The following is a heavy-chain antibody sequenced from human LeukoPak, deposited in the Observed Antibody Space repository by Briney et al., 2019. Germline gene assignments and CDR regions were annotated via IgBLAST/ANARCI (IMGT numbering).Heavy chain of an antibody. Sequence: SETLSLTCTVSGGSISSYYWSWIRQPPGKGLEWFGYIYYSGSTYYNPSLKSRVTISVDTSKNQFSLKLSSVTAADTAVYYCARARRGGDFDYWGQGTLVTVSS. CDR3: ARARRGGDFDY. CDR1: GGSISSYY. J-gene: IGHJ4*02. V-gene: IGHV4-59*08. CDR2: IYYSGST. D-gene: IGHD3-10*01.